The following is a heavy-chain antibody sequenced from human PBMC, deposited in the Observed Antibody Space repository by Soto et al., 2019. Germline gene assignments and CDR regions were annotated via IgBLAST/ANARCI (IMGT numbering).Heavy chain of an antibody. Sequence: EVQLVESGGGLIQPGGSLRLSCAASGFTVSSNYMSWVRQAPGKGLEWVSVIYSGDITYYAASVKGRVTISRDNSKNTLYNQMNSLRAEDTAVYYCARDTTMVRGVKEAGMDVWGQGTTVTVSS. J-gene: IGHJ6*02. CDR2: IYSGDIT. V-gene: IGHV3-53*01. D-gene: IGHD3-10*01. CDR3: ARDTTMVRGVKEAGMDV. CDR1: GFTVSSNY.